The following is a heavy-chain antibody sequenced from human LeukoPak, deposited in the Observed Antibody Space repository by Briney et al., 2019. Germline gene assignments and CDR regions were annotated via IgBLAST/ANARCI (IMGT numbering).Heavy chain of an antibody. CDR1: GYTFTSYY. D-gene: IGHD2-2*01. V-gene: IGHV1-8*03. Sequence: GSSVKVSCKASGYTFTSYYINWVRQATGQGLEWMGWMNPNSGNTGYAQKFQGRVTITRNTSISTAYMELSSLRSEDTAVYYCARGIGCSSTSCYVYYYYYYMDVWGKGTTVTVSS. CDR2: MNPNSGNT. CDR3: ARGIGCSSTSCYVYYYYYYMDV. J-gene: IGHJ6*03.